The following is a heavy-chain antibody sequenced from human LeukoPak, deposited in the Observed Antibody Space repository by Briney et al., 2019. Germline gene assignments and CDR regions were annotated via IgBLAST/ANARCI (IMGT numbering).Heavy chain of an antibody. V-gene: IGHV4-59*01. CDR3: TRGCGDDAFDI. J-gene: IGHJ3*02. D-gene: IGHD4-17*01. Sequence: SETLSLTCTVSGGSISSYYWSWIRQPPGKGLEWIGYICYSGSTNYNPSLKSRVTISVDTSKNQFSLKLSSVTAADTAVYYCTRGCGDDAFDIWGQGTMVTVSS. CDR2: ICYSGST. CDR1: GGSISSYY.